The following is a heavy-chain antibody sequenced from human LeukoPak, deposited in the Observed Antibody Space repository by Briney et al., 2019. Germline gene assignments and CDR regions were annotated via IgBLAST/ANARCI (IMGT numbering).Heavy chain of an antibody. Sequence: GESLKISCKGSGYSFTSYWIGWVRQMPGKGLEWMGIIYPGDSDTRYSPSFQGPVTIPADKSISTAYLQWSSLKASDTAMYYCARHSYDSSGYYKMNFDYWGQGTLVTVSS. V-gene: IGHV5-51*01. CDR1: GYSFTSYW. CDR3: ARHSYDSSGYYKMNFDY. CDR2: IYPGDSDT. D-gene: IGHD3-22*01. J-gene: IGHJ4*02.